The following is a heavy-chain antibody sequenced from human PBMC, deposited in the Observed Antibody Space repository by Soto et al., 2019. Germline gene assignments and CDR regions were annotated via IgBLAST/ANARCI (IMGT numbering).Heavy chain of an antibody. V-gene: IGHV1-69*13. CDR2: IIPIFGTA. J-gene: IGHJ4*02. CDR3: ARDLESVYDILTGYYSPSALDY. Sequence: SVKVSCKASGGTFSSYAISCVRQAPGQGLEWMGGIIPIFGTANYAQKFQGRVTITADESTSTAYMELSSLRSEDTAVYYCARDLESVYDILTGYYSPSALDYWGQGTLVTVSS. D-gene: IGHD3-9*01. CDR1: GGTFSSYA.